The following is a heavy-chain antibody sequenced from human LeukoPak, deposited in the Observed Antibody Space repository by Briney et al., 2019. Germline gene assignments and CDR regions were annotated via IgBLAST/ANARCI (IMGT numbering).Heavy chain of an antibody. CDR3: AKDPGGISMIRGPLGN. CDR1: GFTFSSYA. D-gene: IGHD3-10*01. CDR2: ISGSGGTT. Sequence: GGSLRLSCAASGFTFSSYAMTWVRQAPGKGLEWVSVISGSGGTTYYADSMKGRFTISRDNSKITLYLQMNSLRAEDTAVYYCAKDPGGISMIRGPLGNWGQGTLVTVSS. J-gene: IGHJ4*02. V-gene: IGHV3-23*01.